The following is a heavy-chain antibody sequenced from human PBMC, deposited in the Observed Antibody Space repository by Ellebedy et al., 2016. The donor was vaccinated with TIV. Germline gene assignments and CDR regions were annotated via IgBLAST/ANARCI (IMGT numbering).Heavy chain of an antibody. D-gene: IGHD1-26*01. CDR3: AREGSGSYADH. V-gene: IGHV3-23*01. J-gene: IGHJ5*02. CDR1: GLTFSSYS. CDR2: ISGSGGST. Sequence: PGGSLRLSCAASGLTFSSYSMSWLRQAPGKGLEWVSAISGSGGSTYYADSVKGRFTISRDNSKNTLYLQMNSLRAEDTAAYYCAREGSGSYADHWGQGTLVTVSS.